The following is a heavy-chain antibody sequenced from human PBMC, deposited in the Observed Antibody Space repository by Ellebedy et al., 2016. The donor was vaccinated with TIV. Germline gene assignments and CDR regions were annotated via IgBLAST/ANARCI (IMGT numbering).Heavy chain of an antibody. Sequence: PGGSLRLSCAASGFIFSHYWMHRVRQAPGKGLVWVSRIHSDGSKTWYADSVKGRFTFSRDNGQNTLYLQMNRLRAEDTAVYYCLREGLGGSFDIWGLGTMVTVSS. D-gene: IGHD3-10*01. V-gene: IGHV3-74*01. CDR1: GFIFSHYW. CDR2: IHSDGSKT. J-gene: IGHJ3*02. CDR3: LREGLGGSFDI.